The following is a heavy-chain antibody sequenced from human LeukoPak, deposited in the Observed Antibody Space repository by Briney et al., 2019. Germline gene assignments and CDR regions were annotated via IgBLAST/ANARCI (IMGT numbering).Heavy chain of an antibody. CDR1: GFTFSSYG. CDR3: TTYSVGATIHSTFDF. CDR2: IKSRANGGTT. Sequence: GRSLRLSCAASGFTFSSYGMHWVRQAPGEGLEWVGRIKSRANGGTTDYAAPVKGRFTISRDDSKNTLYLQMNSLKTEDTAVYYCTTYSVGATIHSTFDFWGQGALVTVSS. D-gene: IGHD1-26*01. J-gene: IGHJ4*02. V-gene: IGHV3-15*01.